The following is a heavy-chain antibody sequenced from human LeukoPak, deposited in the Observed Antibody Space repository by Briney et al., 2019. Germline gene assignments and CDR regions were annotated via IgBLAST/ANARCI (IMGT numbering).Heavy chain of an antibody. Sequence: GGSLRLSCAASGFTFSSYAMSWVRQAPGKGLAWVSAISGSGGSTYYADSAKGRFTISRDNSKNTLYLQMNSLRAEDTAVYYCARGIKDLFDYWGQGTLVTVSS. CDR1: GFTFSSYA. V-gene: IGHV3-23*01. CDR3: ARGIKDLFDY. J-gene: IGHJ4*02. D-gene: IGHD1-14*01. CDR2: ISGSGGST.